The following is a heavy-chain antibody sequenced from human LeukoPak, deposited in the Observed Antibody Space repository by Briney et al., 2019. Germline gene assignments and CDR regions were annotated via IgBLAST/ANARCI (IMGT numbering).Heavy chain of an antibody. V-gene: IGHV3-43*02. D-gene: IGHD2/OR15-2a*01. CDR3: ATWAFYHGMDV. Sequence: GGSLRLSCVASGFTFDGYAMHWVRQAPGKGLEWVSHADGGRTYYADSVNGRFTISIDNSKNSLYLQMNSLRSEDSAVYYCATWAFYHGMDVWGQGTTVIVSS. CDR2: ADGGRT. J-gene: IGHJ6*02. CDR1: GFTFDGYA.